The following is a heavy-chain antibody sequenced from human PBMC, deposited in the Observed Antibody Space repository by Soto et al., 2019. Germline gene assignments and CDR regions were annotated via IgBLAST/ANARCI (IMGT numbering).Heavy chain of an antibody. D-gene: IGHD3-10*01. J-gene: IGHJ6*02. Sequence: GPHRVSCEASCFTIGDYYVRWLRQAPGKGLEWVSYISSVGTTTYYADSVKGRFSISMDNAKNSLYLQMNSLRAEDTAVYFCAKDQEGSGSHWLGYNYYGMDVRGQGTTVTVSS. CDR1: CFTIGDYY. CDR3: AKDQEGSGSHWLGYNYYGMDV. CDR2: ISSVGTTT. V-gene: IGHV3-11*01.